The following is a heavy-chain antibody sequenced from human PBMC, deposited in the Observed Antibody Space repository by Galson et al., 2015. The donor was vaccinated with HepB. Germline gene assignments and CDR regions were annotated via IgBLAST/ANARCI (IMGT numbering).Heavy chain of an antibody. V-gene: IGHV3-30*04. J-gene: IGHJ4*02. CDR3: ARDTGDGYNYDSALAPVDS. CDR2: ISYDGSNK. D-gene: IGHD5-24*01. CDR1: GFTFSNYD. Sequence: SLRLSCAASGFTFSNYDIHWVRQAPGKGLEWVSFISYDGSNKYYADSVKDRFTISRDNSKNTLYLQMNSLRAEDTAVYYCARDTGDGYNYDSALAPVDSWGQGTPVTVSS.